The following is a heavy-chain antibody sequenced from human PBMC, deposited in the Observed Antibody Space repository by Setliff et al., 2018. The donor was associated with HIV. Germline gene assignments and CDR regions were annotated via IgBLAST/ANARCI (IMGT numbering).Heavy chain of an antibody. CDR1: GYTFTTYG. Sequence: ASVKVSCKASGYTFTTYGISWVRQAPGHGLEWMGMITPRDGRTNYEQKFQGRVTMTRDTSTTTVYMELSSLTSEDTAIYYCARDFGGRWTFDYWGQGTLVTVSS. J-gene: IGHJ4*02. D-gene: IGHD3-10*01. CDR2: ITPRDGRT. V-gene: IGHV1-46*01. CDR3: ARDFGGRWTFDY.